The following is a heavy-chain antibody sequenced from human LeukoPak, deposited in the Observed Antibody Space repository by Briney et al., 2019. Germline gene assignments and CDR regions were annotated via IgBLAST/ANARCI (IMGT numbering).Heavy chain of an antibody. V-gene: IGHV3-30-3*01. J-gene: IGHJ6*02. Sequence: GGSLRLSCAASGFTFSSYAMPWVRQAPGKGLEWVAVISYDGSNKYYADSVKGRFTISRDNSKNTLYLQMNSLRAEDTAVYYCARGSLRYYYYGMDVWGQGTTVTVSS. CDR1: GFTFSSYA. CDR2: ISYDGSNK. CDR3: ARGSLRYYYYGMDV.